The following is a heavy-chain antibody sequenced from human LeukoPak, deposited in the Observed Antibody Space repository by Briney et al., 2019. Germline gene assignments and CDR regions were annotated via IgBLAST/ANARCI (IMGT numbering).Heavy chain of an antibody. J-gene: IGHJ4*02. CDR1: GGSFSGYY. Sequence: KPSETLSLTRAVYGGSFSGYYWSWIRQPPGKGLEWIGEINHSGSTNYNPSLKSRVTISVDTSKNQFSLKLSSVTAADTAVYYCARQGSVYYDFWSGPSNFFDYWGQGTLVTVSS. CDR2: INHSGST. CDR3: ARQGSVYYDFWSGPSNFFDY. V-gene: IGHV4-34*01. D-gene: IGHD3-3*01.